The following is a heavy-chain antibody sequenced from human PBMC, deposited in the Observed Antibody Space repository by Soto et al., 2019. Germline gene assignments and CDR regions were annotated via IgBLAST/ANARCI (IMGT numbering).Heavy chain of an antibody. V-gene: IGHV3-23*01. J-gene: IGHJ4*02. CDR2: ISGSGGSP. D-gene: IGHD5-18*01. CDR3: AKDGYSYRYPSYFDY. Sequence: GGSLRLSCAAFGFTFSSYTMSWVRQAPGKGLEWVSSISGSGGSPNYADSVQGRFTISRDNPKNTLYLQMNSLRAEDTAVYYCAKDGYSYRYPSYFDYWGQGTLVTVSS. CDR1: GFTFSSYT.